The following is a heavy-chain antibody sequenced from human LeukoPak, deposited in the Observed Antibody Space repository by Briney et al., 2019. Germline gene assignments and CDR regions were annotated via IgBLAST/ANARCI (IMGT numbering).Heavy chain of an antibody. CDR1: GFTFSSYA. J-gene: IGHJ4*02. V-gene: IGHV3-23*01. CDR2: ISGSGGST. CDR3: AKAVGYCSGGSCVPKFFDY. D-gene: IGHD2-15*01. Sequence: GGSLRLSCAASGFTFSSYAMSWVRQAPGKGLEWVSAISGSGGSTYYADSVKGRFTISRDNSKNTLYLQMNSLRAEDTAVYYCAKAVGYCSGGSCVPKFFDYWGQGTLVTVSS.